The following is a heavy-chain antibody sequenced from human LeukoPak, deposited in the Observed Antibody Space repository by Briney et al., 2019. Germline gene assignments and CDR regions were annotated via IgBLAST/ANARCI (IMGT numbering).Heavy chain of an antibody. CDR1: GGSISSSSYY. J-gene: IGHJ3*02. Sequence: SETLSLTCTVSGGSISSSSYYWSWIRQPPGKGLEWIGYIYYSGSTNYNPSLKSRVTISVDTSKNQFSLKLSSVTAADTAVYYCAGQQLQSFDIWGQGTMVTVSS. V-gene: IGHV4-61*01. CDR2: IYYSGST. CDR3: AGQQLQSFDI. D-gene: IGHD6-13*01.